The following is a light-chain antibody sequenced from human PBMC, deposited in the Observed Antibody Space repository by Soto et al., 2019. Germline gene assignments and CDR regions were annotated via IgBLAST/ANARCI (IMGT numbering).Light chain of an antibody. V-gene: IGKV3-15*01. CDR2: GAS. CDR1: ETVATN. J-gene: IGKJ1*01. Sequence: VMTQYPATLSLSPGERATLSCWASETVATNLAWYQQKPGQAPRLLIYGASTRATGIPARFSGSGSGTEFTLTISSLQPEDFAVYYCQHYNNWTWTFGQGTKVDIK. CDR3: QHYNNWTWT.